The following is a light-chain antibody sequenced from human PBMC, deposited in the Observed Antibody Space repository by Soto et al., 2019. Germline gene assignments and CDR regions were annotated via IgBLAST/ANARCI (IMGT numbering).Light chain of an antibody. Sequence: EKVMTQSPATLSVSPGERATLSCRASQNVKTRLAWYQQKPGQAPRLLIYDAFTRATGIPARFSGSASGTEFTLTISSLQSEDFAVYYCQQYDEWPLTFGRGTKVDIK. CDR2: DAF. CDR1: QNVKTR. V-gene: IGKV3-15*01. CDR3: QQYDEWPLT. J-gene: IGKJ4*01.